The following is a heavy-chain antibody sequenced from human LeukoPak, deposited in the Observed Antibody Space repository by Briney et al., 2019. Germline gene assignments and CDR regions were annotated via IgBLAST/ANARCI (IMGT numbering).Heavy chain of an antibody. Sequence: GGSLRLSCPASGSTFSSYAMHWVRQAQGKGLEWVAVISYDGSNKYYADSVKGRFTISRDNSKNTLYLQMNSLRAEDTAVYYCARAHSSSFDYWGQGTLVTVSS. D-gene: IGHD6-13*01. CDR1: GSTFSSYA. CDR2: ISYDGSNK. CDR3: ARAHSSSFDY. J-gene: IGHJ4*02. V-gene: IGHV3-30-3*01.